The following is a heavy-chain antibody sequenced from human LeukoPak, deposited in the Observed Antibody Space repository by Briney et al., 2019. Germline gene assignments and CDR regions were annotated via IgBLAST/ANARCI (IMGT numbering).Heavy chain of an antibody. J-gene: IGHJ4*02. CDR3: AKGVPWPDD. V-gene: IGHV3-30*18. CDR1: GFTFSSYG. D-gene: IGHD1-14*01. CDR2: ISYDGSNK. Sequence: GRSLRLSCAASGFTFSSYGMHWVRQAPGKGLEWVAVISYDGSNKYYADSVKGRFTISRDNSKNTLYLQMNSLRAEDTAVYYCAKGVPWPDDWGQGTLVTVSS.